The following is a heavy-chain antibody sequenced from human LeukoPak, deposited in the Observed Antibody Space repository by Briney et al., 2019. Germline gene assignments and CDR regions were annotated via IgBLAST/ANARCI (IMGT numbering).Heavy chain of an antibody. D-gene: IGHD6-6*01. V-gene: IGHV4-34*01. Sequence: SETLSLTCAVYGVSFSGYYWSWIRQPPGKGLEWIGEINHSGSTNYNPSLKSRVTISVDTSKNQFSLKLSSVTAADTAVYYCAREYSSSVYSSSGYYYYMDVWGKGTTVTVSS. J-gene: IGHJ6*03. CDR3: AREYSSSVYSSSGYYYYMDV. CDR2: INHSGST. CDR1: GVSFSGYY.